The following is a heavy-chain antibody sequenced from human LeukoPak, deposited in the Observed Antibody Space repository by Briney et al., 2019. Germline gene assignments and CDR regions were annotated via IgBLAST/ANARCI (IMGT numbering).Heavy chain of an antibody. J-gene: IGHJ4*02. V-gene: IGHV3-7*04. CDR3: AGAAY. CDR1: GFTFSSQW. Sequence: GGSLRLSCAGSGFTFSSQWMSWVRQAPAKGLEWVANINQDGSQKYYVDSVKGRFTISRDNAKNSLYLQMTSLRAEDTAVYYCAGAAYWGQGTLVTVSS. CDR2: INQDGSQK.